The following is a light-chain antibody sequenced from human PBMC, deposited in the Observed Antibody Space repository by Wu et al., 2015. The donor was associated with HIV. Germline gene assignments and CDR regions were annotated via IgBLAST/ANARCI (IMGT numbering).Light chain of an antibody. Sequence: DIQMTQSPSSLSASVGDRVTITCRASQGISNFLAWYQQKPGKPPKVLIYAASTLQSGVPSRFSGSGSGTDFTLTISSLQPEDVSQLITSQKYNTCPLGPFGQGTKGG. V-gene: IGKV1-27*01. J-gene: IGKJ1*01. CDR1: QGISNF. CDR2: AAS. CDR3: QKYNTCPLGP.